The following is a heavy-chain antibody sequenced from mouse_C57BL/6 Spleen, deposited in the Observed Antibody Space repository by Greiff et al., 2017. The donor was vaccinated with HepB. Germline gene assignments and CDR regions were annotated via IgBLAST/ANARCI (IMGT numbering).Heavy chain of an antibody. D-gene: IGHD4-1*01. CDR3: AREALTSWFAY. J-gene: IGHJ3*01. V-gene: IGHV1-82*01. Sequence: VKLQESGPELVKPGASVEISCKASGYAFSSSWMNWVKQRPGKGLEWIGRIYPGDGDTNYNGKFKGKATLTADKSSSTAYMQLSSLTSEDSAVYFCAREALTSWFAYWGQGTLVTVSA. CDR2: IYPGDGDT. CDR1: GYAFSSSW.